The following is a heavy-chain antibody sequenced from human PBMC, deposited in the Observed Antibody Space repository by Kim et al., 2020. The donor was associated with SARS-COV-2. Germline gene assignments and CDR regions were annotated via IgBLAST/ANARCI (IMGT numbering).Heavy chain of an antibody. Sequence: SGPTLVNPTQTLTLTCTFSGSSLSTSGVGVGWIRQPPGKALEWFALIYWDDDKRYSPSLKSRLTITKDTSKNQVVLTMTNMDPVDTATYYCAHSTAVLRYFDWKNAFDYWGQGTLVTVSS. CDR2: IYWDDDK. CDR1: GSSLSTSGVG. CDR3: AHSTAVLRYFDWKNAFDY. V-gene: IGHV2-5*02. J-gene: IGHJ4*02. D-gene: IGHD3-9*01.